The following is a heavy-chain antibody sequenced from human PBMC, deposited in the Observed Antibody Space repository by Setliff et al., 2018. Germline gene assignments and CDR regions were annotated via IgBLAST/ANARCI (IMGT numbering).Heavy chain of an antibody. CDR1: GFPFSIYS. J-gene: IGHJ3*02. CDR2: ISDSSFHI. Sequence: PGESLKISCAASGFPFSIYSMHWVRQAPGKGLEWVSSISDSSFHIYYRDSVKGRFTISRDSARNSLYLQMNSLRADDTAVYYCARSAANGGHDPFDIWGQGTMVTVSS. CDR3: ARSAANGGHDPFDI. V-gene: IGHV3-21*01. D-gene: IGHD6-25*01.